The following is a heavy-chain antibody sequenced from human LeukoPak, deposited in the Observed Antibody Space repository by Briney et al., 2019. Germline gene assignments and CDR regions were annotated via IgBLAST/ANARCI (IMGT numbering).Heavy chain of an antibody. Sequence: PGGSLRLSCAASGFTFSGSAMHWVRQASGKGLEWVGRIRSRANSYATAYAASVKGRFTISRDDSKNTAYLQMNSLKTEDTAVYYCTRHDRLEYSSSYWGQGTLVTVSS. D-gene: IGHD6-6*01. CDR2: IRSRANSYAT. CDR1: GFTFSGSA. V-gene: IGHV3-73*01. J-gene: IGHJ4*02. CDR3: TRHDRLEYSSSY.